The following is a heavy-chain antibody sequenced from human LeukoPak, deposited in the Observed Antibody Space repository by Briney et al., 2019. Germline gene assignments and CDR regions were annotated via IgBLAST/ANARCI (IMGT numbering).Heavy chain of an antibody. CDR3: AKDLGGTGTQGAFDI. CDR1: GFTFSSYG. Sequence: GRSLRLSCAASGFTFSSYGMHWVRQAPGKGLEWVAVISYDGSNKYYADSVKGRFTISRDNSKNTLYLQMNSLRAEDTAVYYCAKDLGGTGTQGAFDIWGQGTMVTVSS. D-gene: IGHD6-13*01. CDR2: ISYDGSNK. J-gene: IGHJ3*02. V-gene: IGHV3-30*18.